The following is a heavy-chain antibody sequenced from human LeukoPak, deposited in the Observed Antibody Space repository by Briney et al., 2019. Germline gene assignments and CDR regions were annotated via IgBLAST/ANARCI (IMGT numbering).Heavy chain of an antibody. Sequence: SGGSLRLFCEASGFTFTSYWMSWVRQASGKGPEWVAHIKENGNEQYYADSVKGRFTISRDNVKQSLGLQMNSLRVEDTAVYYCARGPGDFDASDIWGQGTMVTVSS. CDR1: GFTFTSYW. CDR2: IKENGNEQ. CDR3: ARGPGDFDASDI. J-gene: IGHJ3*02. V-gene: IGHV3-7*01. D-gene: IGHD1-14*01.